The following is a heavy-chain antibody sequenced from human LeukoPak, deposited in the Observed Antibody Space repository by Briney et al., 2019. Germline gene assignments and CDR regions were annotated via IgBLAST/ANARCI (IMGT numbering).Heavy chain of an antibody. CDR2: ISGSGGST. CDR1: GFTFSSYA. Sequence: PGGSLRLSCAASGFTFSSYAMSWVRQAPGKGLEWVSAISGSGGSTYYADSVKGRFTISRDNAKNSLYLQMNSLRVEDTAVYYCARSSIAVAWNWGQGTLVTVSS. J-gene: IGHJ4*02. D-gene: IGHD6-19*01. V-gene: IGHV3-23*01. CDR3: ARSSIAVAWN.